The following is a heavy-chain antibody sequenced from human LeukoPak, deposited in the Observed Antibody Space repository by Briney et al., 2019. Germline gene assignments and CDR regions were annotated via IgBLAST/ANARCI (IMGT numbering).Heavy chain of an antibody. CDR1: GFTFSSYW. CDR2: IKQDGSEK. J-gene: IGHJ4*02. Sequence: GGSLRLSCAASGFTFSSYWMSWVRQAPGKGLEWVANIKQDGSEKYYVDSVKGRFTISRDNAKNSLYLQMNSLRAEDTAVYYCARDSAPNRFFAAAGSPEVWGQGTLVTVSS. CDR3: ARDSAPNRFFAAAGSPEV. V-gene: IGHV3-7*01. D-gene: IGHD6-13*01.